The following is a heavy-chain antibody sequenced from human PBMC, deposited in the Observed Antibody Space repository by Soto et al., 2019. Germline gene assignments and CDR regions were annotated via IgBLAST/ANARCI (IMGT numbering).Heavy chain of an antibody. CDR3: AVSRDGYSMDV. V-gene: IGHV4-31*03. D-gene: IGHD2-2*01. Sequence: QVQLQESGPGLVKPSQTLSLTCTVSGGSISSGGYYWSWIRQHPGRGLEWIGYIYYSGSTYYNPSLKSRVTISVDTSKDQFSLKLSSVTAADTAVYYCAVSRDGYSMDVWGQGTTVTVSS. J-gene: IGHJ6*02. CDR1: GGSISSGGYY. CDR2: IYYSGST.